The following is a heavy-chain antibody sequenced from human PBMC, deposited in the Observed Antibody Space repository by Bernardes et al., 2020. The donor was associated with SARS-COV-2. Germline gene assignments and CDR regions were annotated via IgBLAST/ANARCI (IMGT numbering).Heavy chain of an antibody. CDR2: IYTSGST. J-gene: IGHJ6*03. D-gene: IGHD6-13*01. V-gene: IGHV4-4*07. CDR3: AGEKRARISSSWYYYYYYMDV. CDR1: GGSISSYY. Sequence: SETLSLTCTVSGGSISSYYWSWIRQPAGKGLEWIGRIYTSGSTNYNPSLKSRVTMSVDTSKNQFSLKLSSVTAADTAVYYCAGEKRARISSSWYYYYYYMDVWGKGTTVTVSS.